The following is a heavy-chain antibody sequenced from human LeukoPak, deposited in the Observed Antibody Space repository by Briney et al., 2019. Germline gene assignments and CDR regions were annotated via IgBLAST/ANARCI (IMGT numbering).Heavy chain of an antibody. CDR2: INPNSGGT. J-gene: IGHJ4*02. CDR1: GGTFSSYA. V-gene: IGHV1-2*02. D-gene: IGHD3-9*01. Sequence: ASVKVSCKASGGTFSSYAISWVRQAPGQGLEWMGWINPNSGGTNYAQKFQGRVTMTRDTSISTAYMELSRLRSDDTAVYYCAREEHYDILTGCLDYWGQGTLVTVSS. CDR3: AREEHYDILTGCLDY.